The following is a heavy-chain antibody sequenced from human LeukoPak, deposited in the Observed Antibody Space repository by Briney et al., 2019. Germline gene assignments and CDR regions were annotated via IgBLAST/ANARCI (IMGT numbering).Heavy chain of an antibody. CDR3: ARGDYARDYYYMDV. CDR2: INPNIGGT. D-gene: IGHD4-17*01. J-gene: IGHJ6*03. V-gene: IGHV1-2*02. CDR1: GYTFTGYY. Sequence: GASVKVSCKASGYTFTGYYMHWVRQAPGQGLEWMGWINPNIGGTNYAQKFQGRVTMTRDTAISTAYMELRRLRSDDTAVYYCARGDYARDYYYMDVWGKGTTVTVSS.